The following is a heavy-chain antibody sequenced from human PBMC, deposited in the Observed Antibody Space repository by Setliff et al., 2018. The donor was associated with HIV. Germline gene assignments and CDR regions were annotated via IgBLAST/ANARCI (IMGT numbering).Heavy chain of an antibody. V-gene: IGHV3-23*01. CDR2: IVGGASST. J-gene: IGHJ4*02. Sequence: GGSLRLSCVASGFTFINYAMSWVRQAPGKGLEWVSAIVGGASSTVYADFVKGRFTISRDNAKNTLYLQMNSLRAEDTAVYSCARARGGNSEWSYWGQGTLVTVSS. CDR1: GFTFINYA. CDR3: ARARGGNSEWSY. D-gene: IGHD2-15*01.